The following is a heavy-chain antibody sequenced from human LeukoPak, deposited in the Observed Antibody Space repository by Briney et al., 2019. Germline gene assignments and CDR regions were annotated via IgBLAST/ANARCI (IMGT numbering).Heavy chain of an antibody. CDR2: IYYSGST. CDR1: GASISSGDYY. CDR3: ARGPNYVWGSYRYFDY. V-gene: IGHV4-30-4*01. D-gene: IGHD3-16*02. Sequence: SETLSLTRTVSGASISSGDYYWSWIRQSPGKGLEWIGYIYYSGSTSYNPSLKSRVTISVDTSKNQFSLKLTSVTAADTAVYYCARGPNYVWGSYRYFDYWGQGTLVTVSS. J-gene: IGHJ4*02.